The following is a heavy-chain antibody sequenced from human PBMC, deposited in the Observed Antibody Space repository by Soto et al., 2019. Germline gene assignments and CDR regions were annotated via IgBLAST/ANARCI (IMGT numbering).Heavy chain of an antibody. Sequence: SETLSLTCTVSGGSISSSSYYWGWIRQHPGKGLEWIGCIYYSGSTYYNPSLKSRVTISVDTSKNQFSLKLSSGTAADTAVCYRAGLKNFHRSHDSAHWGQGTWVPVS. CDR2: IYYSGST. CDR1: GGSISSSSYY. J-gene: IGHJ4*02. D-gene: IGHD3-10*01. V-gene: IGHV4-39*01. CDR3: AGLKNFHRSHDSAH.